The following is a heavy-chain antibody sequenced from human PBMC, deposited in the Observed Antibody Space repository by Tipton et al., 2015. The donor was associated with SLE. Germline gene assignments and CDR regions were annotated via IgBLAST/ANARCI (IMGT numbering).Heavy chain of an antibody. J-gene: IGHJ5*02. Sequence: TLSLTCTVSGDSITSDYWTWIRQPPGKGLEWIGYIFYSGNTNYNPPVRSRVSISLDTSKNQFSLKVKSVTTADTAVYYCARMRGGYNAHHWGQGILVTVSS. CDR2: IFYSGNT. D-gene: IGHD5-24*01. CDR1: GDSITSDY. CDR3: ARMRGGYNAHH. V-gene: IGHV4-59*01.